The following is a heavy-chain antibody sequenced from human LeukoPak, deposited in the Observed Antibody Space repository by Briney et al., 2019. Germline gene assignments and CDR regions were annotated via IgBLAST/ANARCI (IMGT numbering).Heavy chain of an antibody. J-gene: IGHJ6*02. V-gene: IGHV4-31*03. Sequence: PSETLSLTCNVSGGSISSGGYYWNWIRQYPGKGLEWIGYSYHSGNAYYNPSLKGRAIISTDTSKNQFSLKVNSVTAADTAVYYCAGSDIFLFDYFAMDVWGQGTTVTVSS. CDR1: GGSISSGGYY. CDR2: SYHSGNA. D-gene: IGHD3-9*01. CDR3: AGSDIFLFDYFAMDV.